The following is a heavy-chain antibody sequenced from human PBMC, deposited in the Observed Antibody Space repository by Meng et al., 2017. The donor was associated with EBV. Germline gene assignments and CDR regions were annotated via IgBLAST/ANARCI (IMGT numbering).Heavy chain of an antibody. Sequence: VRLGQCGARVKKAGASVKVSCKASGYTFTGYYMHWVRQAPGQGLEWMGRINPNSGGTNYAQKFQGRVTMTRDTSISTAYMELSRLRSDDTAVYYCARVGIAVAGTGDYWGQGTLVTVSS. CDR2: INPNSGGT. CDR3: ARVGIAVAGTGDY. J-gene: IGHJ4*02. V-gene: IGHV1-2*06. D-gene: IGHD6-19*01. CDR1: GYTFTGYY.